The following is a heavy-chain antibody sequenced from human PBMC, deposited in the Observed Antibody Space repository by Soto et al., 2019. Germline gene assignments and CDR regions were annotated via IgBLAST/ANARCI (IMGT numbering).Heavy chain of an antibody. CDR2: IWYDGSKK. V-gene: IGHV3-33*01. CDR1: GFTFSSYG. D-gene: IGHD3-10*01. CDR3: GAGAYFFDY. Sequence: QVQLVESGGGVVQPGRSLRLSCAASGFTFSSYGMQWVRQAPGKGLEWVAVIWYDGSKKYYADSVKGRFTISRDNSKNTRYLQMNSLRAEDTAVYYCGAGAYFFDYWGQGTLVTVSS. J-gene: IGHJ4*02.